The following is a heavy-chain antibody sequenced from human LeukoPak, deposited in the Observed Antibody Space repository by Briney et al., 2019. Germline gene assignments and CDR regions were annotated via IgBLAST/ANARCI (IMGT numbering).Heavy chain of an antibody. CDR3: ARVLRWSGSYYFDY. Sequence: GGSLRLSCAASGFSVSNNYMNWVRQASGKGLEWVSVMHSDGRTFYADSVKGRFTISRDNSKNTLYLQMNSLRAEDTAVYYCARVLRWSGSYYFDYWGQGTLVTVSS. J-gene: IGHJ4*02. D-gene: IGHD1-26*01. CDR2: MHSDGRT. CDR1: GFSVSNNY. V-gene: IGHV3-53*01.